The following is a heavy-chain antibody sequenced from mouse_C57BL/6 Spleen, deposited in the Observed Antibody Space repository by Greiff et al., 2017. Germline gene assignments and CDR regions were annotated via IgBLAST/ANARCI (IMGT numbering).Heavy chain of an antibody. CDR1: GYTFTSYT. D-gene: IGHD1-1*01. Sequence: VKLLESGAELARPGASVKMSCKASGYTFTSYTMHWVKQRPGQGLEWIGYINPSSGYTKYNQKFKDKATLTADKSSSTAYMQLSSLTSEDSAVYYCARSDYYGSSYGAYWGQGTLVTVSA. J-gene: IGHJ3*01. CDR2: INPSSGYT. CDR3: ARSDYYGSSYGAY. V-gene: IGHV1-4*01.